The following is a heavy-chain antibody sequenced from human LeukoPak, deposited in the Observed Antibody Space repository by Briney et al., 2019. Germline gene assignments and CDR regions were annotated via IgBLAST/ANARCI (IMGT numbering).Heavy chain of an antibody. Sequence: KPSETLSLTCAVYGGSFSGYYWSWIRQPPGKGLEWIGEINHSGSTNYNPSLKSRVTISVDTSKNQFSLKLSSVTAADTAVYYCAGGRRYWGQGTLVTVSS. CDR3: AGGRRY. J-gene: IGHJ4*02. V-gene: IGHV4-34*01. CDR1: GGSFSGYY. CDR2: INHSGST.